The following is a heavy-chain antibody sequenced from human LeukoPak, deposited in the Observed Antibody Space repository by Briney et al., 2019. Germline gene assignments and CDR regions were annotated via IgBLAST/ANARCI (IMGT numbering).Heavy chain of an antibody. CDR3: VANGWYSLEH. CDR1: GGSISSSSYY. V-gene: IGHV4-39*07. J-gene: IGHJ1*01. D-gene: IGHD6-19*01. Sequence: SETLFLTCTVSGGSISSSSYYWGWIRQPPGKGLEWIGSIYYSGNTNYNPSLKSRVTLSVDKSKNQLSLKVNSVTAADTAVYYCVANGWYSLEHWGQGTLVIVSS. CDR2: IYYSGNT.